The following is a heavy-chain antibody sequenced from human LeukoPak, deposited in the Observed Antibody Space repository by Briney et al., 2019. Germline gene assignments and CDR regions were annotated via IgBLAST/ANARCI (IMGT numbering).Heavy chain of an antibody. CDR1: GYTFTSYA. CDR3: ARDRGGYQRGPFDY. V-gene: IGHV1-2*04. D-gene: IGHD3-22*01. Sequence: GASVKVSCKASGYTFTSYAMNWVRQAPGQGLEWMGWINPNSGGTNYAQKFQGWVTMTRDTSISTAYMELSRLRSDDTAVYYCARDRGGYQRGPFDYWGQGTLVTVSS. CDR2: INPNSGGT. J-gene: IGHJ4*02.